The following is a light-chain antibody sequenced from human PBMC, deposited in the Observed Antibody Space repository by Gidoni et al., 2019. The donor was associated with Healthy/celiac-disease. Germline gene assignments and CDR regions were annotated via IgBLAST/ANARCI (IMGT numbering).Light chain of an antibody. CDR3: AAWDDSLSGPGV. Sequence: QSVLPQPPSASGTPGPRVNIPCSGSSSNIGSNYVYWYQQLPGTAPKLPIYRNNPRPSGVPDRFSGSKSCTSASLAISGLRSEDEADYYCAAWDDSLSGPGVFGGGTKLTVL. CDR1: SSNIGSNY. V-gene: IGLV1-47*01. J-gene: IGLJ3*02. CDR2: RNN.